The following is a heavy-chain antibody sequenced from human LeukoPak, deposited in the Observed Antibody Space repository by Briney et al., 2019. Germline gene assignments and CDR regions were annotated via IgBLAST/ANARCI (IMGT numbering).Heavy chain of an antibody. V-gene: IGHV3-23*01. J-gene: IGHJ4*02. CDR3: AKRDIVVVPGAIEEY. D-gene: IGHD2-2*01. Sequence: PGGSLRLSCAASGFTFSNYAMSWVRQAPGKGLEWVSAISGSGGSTYYADSVKGRFTISRDNSKNTLYLQMNSLRAGDTAAYYCAKRDIVVVPGAIEEYRGQGTLVTVSS. CDR1: GFTFSNYA. CDR2: ISGSGGST.